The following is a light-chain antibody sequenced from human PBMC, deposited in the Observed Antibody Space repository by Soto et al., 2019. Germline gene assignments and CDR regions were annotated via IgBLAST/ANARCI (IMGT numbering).Light chain of an antibody. CDR1: QSVSNN. CDR3: QQYNNWGT. V-gene: IGKV3-15*01. Sequence: EIVMTQSPATLSVSPGERATLSCRASQSVSNNLAWYQKKPGQAPRLLIYGASTRATGIPARFSGSGSGTDYTLTISSLQSEDFAVYYCQQYNNWGTFGQGTRVDIK. J-gene: IGKJ1*01. CDR2: GAS.